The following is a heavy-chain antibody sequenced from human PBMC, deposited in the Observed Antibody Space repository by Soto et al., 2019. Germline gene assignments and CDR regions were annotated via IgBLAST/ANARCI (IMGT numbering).Heavy chain of an antibody. D-gene: IGHD1-7*01. J-gene: IGHJ6*02. CDR1: GGTFSSYA. CDR3: ARGYPGLELPSYYGMDV. V-gene: IGHV1-69*13. CDR2: IIPIFGTA. Sequence: GAAVKICCKASGGTFSSYAISLVRQAPGQGLEWMAGIIPIFGTANYAQKFQGRVTITADESTSTAYMELSSLRSEDTAVYYCARGYPGLELPSYYGMDVWGQGTTVTVSS.